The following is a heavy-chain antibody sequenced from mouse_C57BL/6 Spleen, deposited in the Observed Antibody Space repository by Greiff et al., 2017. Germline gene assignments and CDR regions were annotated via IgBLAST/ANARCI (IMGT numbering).Heavy chain of an antibody. CDR1: GYSITSGYY. CDR3: ARGDYSNFNIDY. CDR2: ISYDGSN. V-gene: IGHV3-6*01. Sequence: DVQLQESGPGFVQPSQSLSLTCPVTGYSITSGYYWNWIRQFPGNKLEWMGYISYDGSNNYNPSLKNRISITRDTSKNQFFLKLNSVTTEDTATYYCARGDYSNFNIDYWGQGTTLTVSS. D-gene: IGHD2-5*01. J-gene: IGHJ2*01.